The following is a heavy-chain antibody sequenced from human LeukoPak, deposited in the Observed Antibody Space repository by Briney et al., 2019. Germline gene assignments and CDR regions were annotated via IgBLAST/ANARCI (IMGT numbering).Heavy chain of an antibody. V-gene: IGHV4-34*01. CDR1: GGSFSGYY. CDR3: ARAIAAPPPRGY. Sequence: SETLSLTCAVYGGSFSGYYWSWIRQPPGKGLEWIGEINHSGSTNYNPSLKSRVTISVDTSKNQFSLKLSSVTAADTAVYYCARAIAAPPPRGYWGQGTLATVSS. D-gene: IGHD6-6*01. J-gene: IGHJ4*02. CDR2: INHSGST.